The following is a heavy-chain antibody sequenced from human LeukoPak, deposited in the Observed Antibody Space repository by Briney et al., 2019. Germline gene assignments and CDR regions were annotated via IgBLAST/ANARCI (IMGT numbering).Heavy chain of an antibody. CDR2: INAGNGNT. Sequence: GASVKLSCKASGYTFTSYPMHWVRQAPGQRLEWMGWINAGNGNTKYSQKFQGRVTITRDTSASTAYMELSSLRSEDTAVYYCAKGYYYDSSGYYRPAIFDYWGQGTLVTVSS. V-gene: IGHV1-3*01. J-gene: IGHJ4*02. D-gene: IGHD3-22*01. CDR3: AKGYYYDSSGYYRPAIFDY. CDR1: GYTFTSYP.